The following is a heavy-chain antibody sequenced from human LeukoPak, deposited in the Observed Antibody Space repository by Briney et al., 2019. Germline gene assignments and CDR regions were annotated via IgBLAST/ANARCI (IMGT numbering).Heavy chain of an antibody. J-gene: IGHJ4*02. D-gene: IGHD1-26*01. Sequence: GGSLRLSCAASEFTFSSYSMNWVRQAPGKGLEWVSYITNSGNSKSYADSVKGRFTISRDNTKNSLYLQMNGLRAEDTAVYYCARPYSGSYLIDYWGQGTLVTVSS. CDR1: EFTFSSYS. CDR2: ITNSGNSK. CDR3: ARPYSGSYLIDY. V-gene: IGHV3-48*01.